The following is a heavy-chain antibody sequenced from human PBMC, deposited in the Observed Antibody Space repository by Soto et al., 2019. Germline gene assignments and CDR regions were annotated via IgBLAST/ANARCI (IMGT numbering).Heavy chain of an antibody. D-gene: IGHD6-13*01. CDR1: GFTFSSYG. CDR3: ARDALLVSDSSSWYFYYYYMDG. Sequence: GGSLRLSCAASGFTFSSYGMHWVRQAPGKGLEWVAVIWYDGSNKYYADSVKGRFTISRDNSKNTLYLQMNSLRAEDTAVYYCARDALLVSDSSSWYFYYYYMDGWGKGTTVTFSS. J-gene: IGHJ6*03. CDR2: IWYDGSNK. V-gene: IGHV3-33*01.